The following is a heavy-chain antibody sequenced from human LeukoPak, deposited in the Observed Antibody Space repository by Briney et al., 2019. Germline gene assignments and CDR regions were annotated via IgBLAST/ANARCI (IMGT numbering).Heavy chain of an antibody. J-gene: IGHJ5*02. V-gene: IGHV1-46*01. D-gene: IGHD2-15*01. CDR3: ARVSDIVYSRGFDP. CDR2: INPTDGST. Sequence: ASVKVSCKASGYSFTTYNVHWVRQAPGQGLEWMGIINPTDGSTSCAQNFQGRVTVTRDTSTSTVYMELSSLRSEDTALYYCARVSDIVYSRGFDPWGQGTLVTVSS. CDR1: GYSFTTYN.